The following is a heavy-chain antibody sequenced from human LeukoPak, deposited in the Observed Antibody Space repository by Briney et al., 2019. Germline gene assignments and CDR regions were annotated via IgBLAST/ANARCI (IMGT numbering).Heavy chain of an antibody. V-gene: IGHV4-59*01. CDR2: IYHSGTT. J-gene: IGHJ1*01. CDR3: AQKAPFSPTYSQQ. CDR1: GGSITSYF. D-gene: IGHD2/OR15-2a*01. Sequence: SETLSLTCTVSGGSITSYFWSWIRQPPGRRLEWFGYIYHSGTTNYNPSLKSRVTISADTSKNQFSLRLTSVTAADTAVYYCAQKAPFSPTYSQQWGQGTLVTVSS.